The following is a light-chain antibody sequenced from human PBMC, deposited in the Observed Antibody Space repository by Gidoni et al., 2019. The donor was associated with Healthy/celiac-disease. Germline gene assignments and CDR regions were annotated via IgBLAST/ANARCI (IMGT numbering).Light chain of an antibody. CDR3: NSRDSSGNHVV. V-gene: IGLV3-19*01. Sequence: SSELTQDPAVSVALGPTVRITCQGDSLRSYYASWYQHKPGQAPVLVIYGKNNRPSGIPDRFSGSSSGNTASLTITGAQAEDEADYYCNSRDSSGNHVVFGGGTKLTVL. J-gene: IGLJ2*01. CDR2: GKN. CDR1: SLRSYY.